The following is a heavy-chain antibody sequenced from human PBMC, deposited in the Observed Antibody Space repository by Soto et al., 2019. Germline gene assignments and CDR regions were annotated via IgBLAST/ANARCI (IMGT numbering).Heavy chain of an antibody. V-gene: IGHV3-21*01. D-gene: IGHD6-13*01. J-gene: IGHJ4*02. CDR3: ARDSIAATLDY. Sequence: WGSLRLSCAASGFTFSSHSMNWVRQAPGKGLEWVSSISSSSSYIYYADSVKGRFTISRDNAKNSLYLQMNSLRAEDTAVYYCARDSIAATLDYWGQGALVTVSS. CDR1: GFTFSSHS. CDR2: ISSSSSYI.